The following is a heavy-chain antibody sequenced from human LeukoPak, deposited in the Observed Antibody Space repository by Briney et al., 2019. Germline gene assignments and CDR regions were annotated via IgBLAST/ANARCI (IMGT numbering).Heavy chain of an antibody. CDR3: ARVGVRYFDWGTDDGGFDY. CDR2: IKQDGCEK. D-gene: IGHD3-9*01. V-gene: IGHV3-7*01. Sequence: GGSLRLSCAASGFTFSSYWMSWVRQAPGKGLEGVANIKQDGCEKYYVDSVKGRFTISRGNAKNSLYLQMNSLRGEDTGVYYYARVGVRYFDWGTDDGGFDYWGQGTLVTVSS. CDR1: GFTFSSYW. J-gene: IGHJ4*02.